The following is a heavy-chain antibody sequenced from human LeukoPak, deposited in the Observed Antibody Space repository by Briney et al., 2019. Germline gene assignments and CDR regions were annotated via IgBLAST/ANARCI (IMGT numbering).Heavy chain of an antibody. D-gene: IGHD5-18*01. V-gene: IGHV1-69*04. CDR1: GGTFSSYA. J-gene: IGHJ4*02. CDR2: IIPILGIA. CDR3: AGVGYSYGYEGPFDY. Sequence: GSSVKVSCKASGGTFSSYAISWVRQAPGQGLEWMGRIIPILGIANYAQKFQGRVTITADKSTSTAYMELSSLRSDDTAVYYCAGVGYSYGYEGPFDYWGQGTLVTVSS.